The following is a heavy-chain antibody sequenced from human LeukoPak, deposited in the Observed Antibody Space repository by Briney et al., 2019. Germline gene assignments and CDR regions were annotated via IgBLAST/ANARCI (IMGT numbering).Heavy chain of an antibody. V-gene: IGHV3-21*04. CDR1: GFTFSSYS. CDR2: ISSSSSYI. CDR3: VVVPAATSWFDP. D-gene: IGHD2-2*01. Sequence: PGGSLRLSCAASGFTFSSYSMNWVRQAPGKGLEWVSSISSSSSYIYYADSVKGRFTISRDNSKNTLYLQMNSLRAEDTAVYYCVVVPAATSWFDPWGQGTLVTVSS. J-gene: IGHJ5*02.